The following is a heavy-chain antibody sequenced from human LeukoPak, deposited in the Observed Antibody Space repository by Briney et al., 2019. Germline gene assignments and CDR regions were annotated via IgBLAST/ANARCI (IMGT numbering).Heavy chain of an antibody. CDR1: GFTFSNAW. J-gene: IGHJ3*02. Sequence: GGSLRLSCAASGFTFSNAWMSWVRQAPGKGLEWVGRIKSKTDGGTTDYAAPVKGRFSISRDDSKNTLYLQMNGLKTEDTAVYYCTSSGPGDAFDIWGQGTMVTVSS. CDR2: IKSKTDGGTT. CDR3: TSSGPGDAFDI. D-gene: IGHD6-19*01. V-gene: IGHV3-15*01.